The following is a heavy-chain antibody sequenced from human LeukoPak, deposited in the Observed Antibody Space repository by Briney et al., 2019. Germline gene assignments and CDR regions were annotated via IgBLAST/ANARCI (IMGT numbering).Heavy chain of an antibody. CDR2: IKSKTGGGTT. V-gene: IGHV3-15*01. CDR3: TTDAVYYDSSGYYFLGVF. CDR1: GFTFINAW. D-gene: IGHD3-22*01. Sequence: PGGSLRLSCAASGFTFINAWMSWVRQAPGKGLEWVGRIKSKTGGGTTDYAAPVKGRFTISRDDSKNTLYLQMNSLKTEDTAVYHCTTDAVYYDSSGYYFLGVFWGQGTPVTVSS. J-gene: IGHJ4*02.